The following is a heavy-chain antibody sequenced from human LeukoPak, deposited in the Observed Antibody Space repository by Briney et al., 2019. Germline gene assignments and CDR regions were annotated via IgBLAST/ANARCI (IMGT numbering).Heavy chain of an antibody. CDR3: AKGGYTSSWFWVY. J-gene: IGHJ4*02. Sequence: GGSLRLSCAASEFTFSNYWMTWVRQAPGKGLEWVANIKHDGTEKYYVDSVKGRFTISRDNTKNSLYLQMNSPRAEDTAVYYWAKGGYTSSWFWVYWGQGTLVTVSS. D-gene: IGHD6-13*01. V-gene: IGHV3-7*01. CDR2: IKHDGTEK. CDR1: EFTFSNYW.